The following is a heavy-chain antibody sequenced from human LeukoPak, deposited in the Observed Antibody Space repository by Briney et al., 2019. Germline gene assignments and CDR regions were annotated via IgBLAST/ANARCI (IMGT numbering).Heavy chain of an antibody. Sequence: SETLSLTCTVSGGSISNYYWSWVRQPPGKGLECIGYIYYSGSTNYNPSLKSRVTISVDTSKNQFSLKLSSVTAADTAVYYCARVRKWLHYYYYYMDVWGKGTTVTVSS. CDR2: IYYSGST. J-gene: IGHJ6*03. CDR1: GGSISNYY. V-gene: IGHV4-59*12. D-gene: IGHD5-12*01. CDR3: ARVRKWLHYYYYYMDV.